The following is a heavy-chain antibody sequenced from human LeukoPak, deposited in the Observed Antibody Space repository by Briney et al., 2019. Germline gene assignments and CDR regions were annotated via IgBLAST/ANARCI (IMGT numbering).Heavy chain of an antibody. CDR3: ARVTVVTTIYYYYYMDV. D-gene: IGHD3-3*01. V-gene: IGHV3-7*01. J-gene: IGHJ6*03. Sequence: GGSLRLPRAASGFTFSNYWMNWVRQAPGKGLEWVANIKQDGSEKYYVDSVKGRFTISRDNAKNSLYLQMNSLRAEDTAVYFCARVTVVTTIYYYYYMDVWGKGTTVTVSS. CDR1: GFTFSNYW. CDR2: IKQDGSEK.